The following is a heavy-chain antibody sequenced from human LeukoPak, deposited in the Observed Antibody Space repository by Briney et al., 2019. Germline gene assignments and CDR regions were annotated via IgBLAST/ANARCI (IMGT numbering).Heavy chain of an antibody. J-gene: IGHJ4*02. D-gene: IGHD3-10*01. CDR2: IYHSGST. V-gene: IGHV4-38-2*02. Sequence: SETLSLTCTVSGYSISSGYYWGWIRQPPGKGLEWIGSIYHSGSTYYNPSLKSRVTISVDTSKNQFSLKLRSVTAADTAVYYCARYYYGSGSYYNVAYFDYWGQGTLVTVSS. CDR3: ARYYYGSGSYYNVAYFDY. CDR1: GYSISSGYY.